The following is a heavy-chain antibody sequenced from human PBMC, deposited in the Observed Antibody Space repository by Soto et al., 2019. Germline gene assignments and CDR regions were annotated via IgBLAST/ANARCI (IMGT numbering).Heavy chain of an antibody. J-gene: IGHJ4*02. D-gene: IGHD3-22*01. CDR2: ISAYNGNT. CDR3: ARNGMVYSSGYYYVPPFDY. Sequence: GASVKVSCKASGYTFTSYGISWVRQAPGQGLEWMGWISAYNGNTNYAQKLQGRVTMTTDTSTSTAYMELRSLRSDDTAVYYCARNGMVYSSGYYYVPPFDYWGQGTLVTV. CDR1: GYTFTSYG. V-gene: IGHV1-18*01.